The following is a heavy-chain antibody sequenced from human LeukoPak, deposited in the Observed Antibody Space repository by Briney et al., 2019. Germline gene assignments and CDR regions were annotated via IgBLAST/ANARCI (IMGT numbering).Heavy chain of an antibody. Sequence: SETLSLTCTVSGDSISSSNYFWGWLRQPPGKGLEWIGSIYHSGSTYYNPSLKSRVTISVDTSKNQFSLKLSSVTAADTAVYYCATNQRYCSGGSCYPNYFDYWGQGTLVTVSS. CDR1: GDSISSSNYF. CDR2: IYHSGST. D-gene: IGHD2-15*01. J-gene: IGHJ4*02. V-gene: IGHV4-39*07. CDR3: ATNQRYCSGGSCYPNYFDY.